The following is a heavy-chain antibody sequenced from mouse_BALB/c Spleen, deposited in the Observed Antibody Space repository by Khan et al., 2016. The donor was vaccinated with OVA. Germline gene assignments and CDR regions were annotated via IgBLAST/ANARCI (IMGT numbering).Heavy chain of an antibody. J-gene: IGHJ3*01. D-gene: IGHD1-2*01. CDR1: GYTFTDYY. CDR2: ISPGSGDT. V-gene: IGHV1-77*01. CDR3: ARRNYFGYTFAY. Sequence: QVQLQQSGAELARPGASVKLSCKASGYTFTDYYINWVKQRTGQGLEWIGAISPGSGDTFYNERFKGKATPTADQSSSTAYMQLSSLTSEATAVYFCARRNYFGYTFAYWGQGTLVTVAA.